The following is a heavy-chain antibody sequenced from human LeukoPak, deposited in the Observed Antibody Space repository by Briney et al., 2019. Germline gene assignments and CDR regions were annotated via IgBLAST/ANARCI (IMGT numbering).Heavy chain of an antibody. CDR2: ISYSGST. V-gene: IGHV4-59*01. D-gene: IGHD3-10*01. CDR3: ARVENYGSGSSEYWFDP. J-gene: IGHJ5*02. CDR1: GVSISSYY. Sequence: SETLSLTCTVSGVSISSYYWSWIRQPPGKGLEWIGYISYSGSTNSSPSLKSRVTISVDTSKSQFSLKLSSVTAAETAVYYCARVENYGSGSSEYWFDPWGQGTLVTVSS.